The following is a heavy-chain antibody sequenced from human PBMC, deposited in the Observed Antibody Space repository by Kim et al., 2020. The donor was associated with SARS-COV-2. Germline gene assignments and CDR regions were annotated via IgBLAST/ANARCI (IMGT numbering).Heavy chain of an antibody. J-gene: IGHJ3*01. Sequence: YNEAAVMGRLTTSRENAKNSLYLQMNSLREEDTAVYYCARDVVDTAMVSWGQGTLVTVSS. D-gene: IGHD5-18*01. V-gene: IGHV3-48*03. CDR3: ARDVVDTAMVS.